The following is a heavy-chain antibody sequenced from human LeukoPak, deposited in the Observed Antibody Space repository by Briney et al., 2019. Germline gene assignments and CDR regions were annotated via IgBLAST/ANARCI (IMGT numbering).Heavy chain of an antibody. Sequence: HSGGSLRLSCEASGFTFSTYGMCWVRQAPGKGLEWVAVISYDGSIKYYPDSVKGRFTISRDNSKNTLYLQMNSLRPEDTAVYHCARDWRSKAPTDDFDYWGQGTLVTVSS. J-gene: IGHJ4*02. CDR3: ARDWRSKAPTDDFDY. CDR2: ISYDGSIK. CDR1: GFTFSTYG. V-gene: IGHV3-30*03. D-gene: IGHD3-3*01.